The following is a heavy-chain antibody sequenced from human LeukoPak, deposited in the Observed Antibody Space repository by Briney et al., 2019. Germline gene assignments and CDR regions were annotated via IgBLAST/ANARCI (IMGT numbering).Heavy chain of an antibody. CDR3: ARAGGLRGAFDI. D-gene: IGHD4-17*01. J-gene: IGHJ3*02. Sequence: GGSLRLSCAASGSTFDDYGMSWVRHAPGKGLEWVSGINWNGGSTGYADSVKGRFTISRDNAKNSLYLQMNSLRAEDAALYYCARAGGLRGAFDIWGQGTMVTVSS. CDR1: GSTFDDYG. CDR2: INWNGGST. V-gene: IGHV3-20*04.